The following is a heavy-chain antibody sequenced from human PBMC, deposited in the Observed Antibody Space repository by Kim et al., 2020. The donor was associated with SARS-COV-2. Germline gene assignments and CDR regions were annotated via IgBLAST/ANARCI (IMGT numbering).Heavy chain of an antibody. Sequence: SETLSLTCTVSGGSISSYYWSWIRQPPGKGLEWIGYIYYSGSTNYNPSLKSRVTISVDTSKNQFSLKLSSVTAADTAVYYCARGVVAATDGLYYYGMDVWGQGTTVTVSS. J-gene: IGHJ6*02. CDR1: GGSISSYY. CDR3: ARGVVAATDGLYYYGMDV. V-gene: IGHV4-59*13. D-gene: IGHD2-15*01. CDR2: IYYSGST.